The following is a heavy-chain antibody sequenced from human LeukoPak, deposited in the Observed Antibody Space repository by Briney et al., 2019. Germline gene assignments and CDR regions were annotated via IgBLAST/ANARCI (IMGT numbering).Heavy chain of an antibody. V-gene: IGHV3-7*04. CDR1: GLTCSGYW. CDR3: ARGSGDY. CDR2: IKPDGSEK. Sequence: AGSLRLSGAASGLTCSGYWMNRLRQAPGKGLEWVANIKPDGSEKYYVDSVKGRFTISRDNAKNSLYLQMTSLRAEDTAVYYCARGSGDYSGQGTLVTVSS. J-gene: IGHJ4*02.